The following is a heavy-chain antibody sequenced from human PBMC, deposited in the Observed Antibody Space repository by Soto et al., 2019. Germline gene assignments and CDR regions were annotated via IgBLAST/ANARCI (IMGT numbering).Heavy chain of an antibody. CDR1: GFTFSSYG. CDR3: ARDKGVGDFWSGYFMNYYYYGMDV. Sequence: PGGSLRLSCAASGFTFSSYGMHWVRQAPGKGLEWVAVIWYDGSNKYYADSVKGRFTISRDNSKNTLYLQMNSLRAEDTAVYYCARDKGVGDFWSGYFMNYYYYGMDVWGQGTTVTVSS. D-gene: IGHD3-3*01. J-gene: IGHJ6*02. CDR2: IWYDGSNK. V-gene: IGHV3-33*01.